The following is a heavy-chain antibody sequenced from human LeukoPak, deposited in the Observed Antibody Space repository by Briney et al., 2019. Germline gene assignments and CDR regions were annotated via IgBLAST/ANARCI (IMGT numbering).Heavy chain of an antibody. CDR2: VSGSGGST. D-gene: IGHD2-2*01. CDR1: GFTFSSYA. V-gene: IGHV3-23*01. J-gene: IGHJ4*02. Sequence: PGGSLRLSCAASGFTFSSYAMTWVRQAPGKGLEWVSAVSGSGGSTYYADSVKGRFTISRDNSKNTLYLQVNSLRAEDTAVYYCARGGFQLLRFDYWGQGTLVTVSS. CDR3: ARGGFQLLRFDY.